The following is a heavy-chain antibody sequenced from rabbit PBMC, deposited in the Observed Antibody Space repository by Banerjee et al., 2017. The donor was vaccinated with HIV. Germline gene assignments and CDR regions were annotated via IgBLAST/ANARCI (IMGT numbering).Heavy chain of an antibody. CDR1: GFTLSSNHY. CDR3: AAYNDGTHDLNL. CDR2: IGVATTNT. J-gene: IGHJ4*01. V-gene: IGHV1S40*01. Sequence: QSLVEAWGGLVEPGASLTLTCTASGFTLSSNHYMCWVRQATGKGMEWIACIGVATTNTHRVNWAEGRSTIVKLPSTTVTPPMTGLTDAERDSYCCAAYNDGTHDLNLW. D-gene: IGHD2-1*01.